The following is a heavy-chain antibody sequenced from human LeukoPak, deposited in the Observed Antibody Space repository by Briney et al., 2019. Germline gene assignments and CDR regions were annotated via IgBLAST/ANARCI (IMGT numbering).Heavy chain of an antibody. Sequence: GGSLRLSCAASGFTVSSNYMSWVRQAPGKGLEWVSVIYSGGSTYYADSVKGRFTISRHNSKNTLYLQMNSLRAEDTAVYYCARWSGGYGLDYYGMDVWGQGTTVTVSS. V-gene: IGHV3-53*04. CDR3: ARWSGGYGLDYYGMDV. CDR1: GFTVSSNY. D-gene: IGHD5-12*01. CDR2: IYSGGST. J-gene: IGHJ6*02.